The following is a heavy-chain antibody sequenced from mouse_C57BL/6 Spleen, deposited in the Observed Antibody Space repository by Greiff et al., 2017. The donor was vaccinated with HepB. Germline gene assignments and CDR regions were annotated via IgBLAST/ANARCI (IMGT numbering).Heavy chain of an antibody. V-gene: IGHV1-4*01. CDR1: GYTFTSYT. CDR2: INPSSGYT. D-gene: IGHD2-2*01. CDR3: AKWFSTGAMDY. J-gene: IGHJ4*01. Sequence: QVQLQQSGAELARPGASVKMSCKASGYTFTSYTMHWVKQRPGQGLEWIGYINPSSGYTKYNQKFKDKATLTADKSSSTAYMQLSSLTSEDSAVYYCAKWFSTGAMDYWGQGTSVTVSS.